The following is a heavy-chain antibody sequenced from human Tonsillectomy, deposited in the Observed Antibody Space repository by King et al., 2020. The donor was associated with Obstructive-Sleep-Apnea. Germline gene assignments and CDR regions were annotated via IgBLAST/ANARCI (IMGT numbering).Heavy chain of an antibody. CDR3: AHSRVDTALDY. D-gene: IGHD5-18*01. CDR1: WFSLSTNGVG. J-gene: IGHJ4*02. CDR2: IYCDDDK. V-gene: IGHV2-5*02. Sequence: TLKESGPTLVEPTQTLTLTCTFSWFSLSTNGVGVGWVRQPPVKALEWLALIYCDDDKRYSPSLKSRLPITKDTPKNQVVLTMTNMDPVDTATYYCAHSRVDTALDYWGQGTLVTVSS.